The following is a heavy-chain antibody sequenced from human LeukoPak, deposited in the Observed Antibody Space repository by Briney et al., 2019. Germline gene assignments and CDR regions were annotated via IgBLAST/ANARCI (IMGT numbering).Heavy chain of an antibody. CDR3: AQGSVVVPAARGKWFDP. CDR1: GFTFSTYA. Sequence: PGGSLRLSCAVSGFTFSTYAMSCVRQAPGRGLEWVSGISGSAGSTDYADSVKGRFTISRDNSKNTLYLQMDSLRAEDTAVYYCAQGSVVVPAARGKWFDPWGQGTLVTVSS. CDR2: ISGSAGST. V-gene: IGHV3-23*01. D-gene: IGHD2-2*01. J-gene: IGHJ5*02.